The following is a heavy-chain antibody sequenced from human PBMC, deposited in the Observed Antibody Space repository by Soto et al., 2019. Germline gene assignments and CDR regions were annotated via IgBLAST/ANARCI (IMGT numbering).Heavy chain of an antibody. D-gene: IGHD3-22*01. CDR3: AKDMIVVVCYFDS. Sequence: ASVKVSCKASGGTFSSYAISWVRQAPGQGLEWMGGIIPIFGTANYAQKFQGRVTITADKSTSTAYMELSSLRAEDTAVYFCAKDMIVVVCYFDSWGQGTLVTVSS. CDR2: IIPIFGTA. V-gene: IGHV1-69*06. CDR1: GGTFSSYA. J-gene: IGHJ4*02.